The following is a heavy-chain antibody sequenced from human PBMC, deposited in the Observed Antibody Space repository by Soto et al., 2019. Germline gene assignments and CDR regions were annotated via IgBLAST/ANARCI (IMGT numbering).Heavy chain of an antibody. J-gene: IGHJ4*02. CDR2: IYYSGST. D-gene: IGHD3-22*01. CDR1: GGSISSGGYY. Sequence: SETLSLTCTVSGGSISSGGYYWSWIRQHPGKGLEWIGYIYYSGSTYYNPSLKSRVTISVDTSKNQFSLKLSSVTAADTAVYYCASTYYNASSGPFDYWGQGTLVTVSS. CDR3: ASTYYNASSGPFDY. V-gene: IGHV4-31*03.